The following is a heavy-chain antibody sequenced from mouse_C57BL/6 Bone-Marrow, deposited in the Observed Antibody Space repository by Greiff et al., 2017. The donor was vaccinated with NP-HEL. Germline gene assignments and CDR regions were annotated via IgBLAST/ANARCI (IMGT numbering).Heavy chain of an antibody. V-gene: IGHV1-62-2*01. J-gene: IGHJ4*01. CDR1: GYTFTEYT. CDR3: ARHEKGHGSHYDAMDY. D-gene: IGHD1-1*01. CDR2: FYPGSGSI. Sequence: VKLQESGAELVKPGASVKLSCKASGYTFTEYTIHWVKQRSGQGLEWIGWFYPGSGSIKYNEKFKDKATLTADKSSSTVYMELSRLTSEDSAVYFCARHEKGHGSHYDAMDYWGQGTSVTVSS.